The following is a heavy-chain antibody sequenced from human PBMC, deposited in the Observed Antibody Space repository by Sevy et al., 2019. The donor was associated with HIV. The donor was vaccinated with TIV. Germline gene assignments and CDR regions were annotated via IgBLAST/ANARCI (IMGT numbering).Heavy chain of an antibody. CDR3: VCRNKYWTSYSENWFDP. CDR1: GDTFNNYD. Sequence: ASVKVSCKASGDTFNNYDISWVRQAPGQGLEWMGGIIPMYETVNYAQKFKGRVTITADKSTSTAYMELSSLRSNDTALYFCVCRNKYWTSYSENWFDPWGQGTLVTVSS. J-gene: IGHJ5*02. CDR2: IIPMYETV. D-gene: IGHD2-8*01. V-gene: IGHV1-69*06.